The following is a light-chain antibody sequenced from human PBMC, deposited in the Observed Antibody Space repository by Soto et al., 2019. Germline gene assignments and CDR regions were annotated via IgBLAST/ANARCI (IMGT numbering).Light chain of an antibody. J-gene: IGLJ3*02. V-gene: IGLV2-14*01. Sequence: QSVLTRPASVSGSPGQSITISCTGTSSDVGGYDYVSWYQQHPGRAPKLMIFEVSNRPSGISDRFSGSKSGNTASLTISGLQAEDEADYYCSSFTSTSTQVLGGGTKVTVL. CDR2: EVS. CDR1: SSDVGGYDY. CDR3: SSFTSTSTQV.